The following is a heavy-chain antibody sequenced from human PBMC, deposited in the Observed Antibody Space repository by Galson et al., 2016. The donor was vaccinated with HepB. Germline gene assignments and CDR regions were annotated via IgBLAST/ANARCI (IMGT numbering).Heavy chain of an antibody. J-gene: IGHJ3*01. Sequence: SLRLSCAASGFNLSDYYMNWIRQAPGKGLEWVSYISRSGDSMLYADSVRGRFTISRDNVKKSLYLQMTNLRAEDTAVYYCARDLPDDAVEYFDVFDLWGHGTMVTVSS. CDR3: ARDLPDDAVEYFDVFDL. CDR1: GFNLSDYY. V-gene: IGHV3-11*01. D-gene: IGHD2/OR15-2a*01. CDR2: ISRSGDSM.